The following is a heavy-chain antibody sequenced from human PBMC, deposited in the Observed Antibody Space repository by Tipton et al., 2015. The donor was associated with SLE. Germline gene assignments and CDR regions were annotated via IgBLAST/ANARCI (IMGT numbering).Heavy chain of an antibody. CDR2: ISYDGSNK. J-gene: IGHJ3*02. D-gene: IGHD1-1*01. V-gene: IGHV3-30*04. CDR3: ARVPHWANDGFDI. CDR1: GFTFSNYA. Sequence: SLRLSCAASGFTFSNYAMHWVRQAPGKGLEWVAVISYDGSNKYYADSVKGRFTISRDNAENSLYLQMNSLRVEDTAVYYCARVPHWANDGFDIWGQGTMVTVS.